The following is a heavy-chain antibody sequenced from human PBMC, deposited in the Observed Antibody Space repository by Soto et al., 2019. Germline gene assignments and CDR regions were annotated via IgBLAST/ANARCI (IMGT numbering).Heavy chain of an antibody. Sequence: QVQLVQSGAELKKPGASVKVSCKASGYTFTSYDINWVRQATGQGLEWMGWMNPNSGNTAYAQKFQGRVTMTRNTSISTAYMELSSLRSEDTAVYYCARERTGPNYFDYWGQGTLVTVSS. CDR1: GYTFTSYD. V-gene: IGHV1-8*01. CDR3: ARERTGPNYFDY. J-gene: IGHJ4*02. CDR2: MNPNSGNT. D-gene: IGHD1-7*01.